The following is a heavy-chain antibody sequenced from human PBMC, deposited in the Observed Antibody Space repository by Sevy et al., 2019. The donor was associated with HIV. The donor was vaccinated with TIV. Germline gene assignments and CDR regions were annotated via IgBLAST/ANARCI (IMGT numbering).Heavy chain of an antibody. J-gene: IGHJ4*02. Sequence: GGSLRLSCVTSGFTFRTSGMHWVRQSPGKGLEWVAIISYDEAHKNYADSVRGRFSISKDNSKNQLYLQMSSLKTEDTAVYYCAKDYSAGITFVRGAYRARGDYFDYWGQGTQVTVSS. CDR2: ISYDEAHK. CDR3: AKDYSAGITFVRGAYRARGDYFDY. CDR1: GFTFRTSG. D-gene: IGHD3-10*01. V-gene: IGHV3-30*18.